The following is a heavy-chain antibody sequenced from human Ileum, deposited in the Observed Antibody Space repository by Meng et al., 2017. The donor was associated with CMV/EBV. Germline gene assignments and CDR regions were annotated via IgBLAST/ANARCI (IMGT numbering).Heavy chain of an antibody. CDR1: GLPFSGYW. Sequence: ASGLPFSGYWMQWVRQAPGKGLVWVSRVDSDGSVASYTDSMKGQFTITRDNAKNTLYLQMNSLRAEDTAVYYCARGRGIPTYYFDYWGQGTLVTVSS. D-gene: IGHD3-10*01. J-gene: IGHJ4*02. V-gene: IGHV3-74*01. CDR2: VDSDGSVA. CDR3: ARGRGIPTYYFDY.